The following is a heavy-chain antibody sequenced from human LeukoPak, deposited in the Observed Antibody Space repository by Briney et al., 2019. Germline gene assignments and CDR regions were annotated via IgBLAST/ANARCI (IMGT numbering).Heavy chain of an antibody. Sequence: GSLRLSCVASGFTFSNYWMHWVRQAPGKGLEWIGEINHSGSTNYNPSLKSRVTISVDTSKNQFSLKLSSVTAADTAVYYCARRSGSGSYRYWGQGTLVTVSS. J-gene: IGHJ4*02. CDR3: ARRSGSGSYRY. D-gene: IGHD3-10*01. CDR1: GFTFSNYW. V-gene: IGHV4-34*01. CDR2: INHSGST.